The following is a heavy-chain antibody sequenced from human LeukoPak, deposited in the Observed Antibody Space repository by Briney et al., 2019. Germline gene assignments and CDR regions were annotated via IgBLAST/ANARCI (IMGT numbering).Heavy chain of an antibody. Sequence: SETLSLTCTVSGGSISTYYWSWIRQPPGKGLEWIGYIYYSGSTNYNPSLKSRVTISVDTSKNQFSLKLSSVTAADTAVYYCARAHYASGSFLDYWGQGTLVAVSS. CDR2: IYYSGST. V-gene: IGHV4-59*01. CDR3: ARAHYASGSFLDY. J-gene: IGHJ4*02. CDR1: GGSISTYY. D-gene: IGHD3-10*01.